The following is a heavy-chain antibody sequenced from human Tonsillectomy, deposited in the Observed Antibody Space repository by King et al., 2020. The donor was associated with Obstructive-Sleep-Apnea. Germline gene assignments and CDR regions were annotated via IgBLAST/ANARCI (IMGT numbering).Heavy chain of an antibody. V-gene: IGHV4-31*03. Sequence: QLQESGPGLVKSSQTLSLTCTVSGGSISSGGYYWSWIRQHPGKGLEWIGDIYDSGSTYYNPSLRSRVTISVDTSKNQFSLKLTSVTAADTAVYYCARDPGAFSGYDKTRFDCWGQGTLVSVSS. D-gene: IGHD5-12*01. CDR2: IYDSGST. J-gene: IGHJ4*02. CDR3: ARDPGAFSGYDKTRFDC. CDR1: GGSISSGGYY.